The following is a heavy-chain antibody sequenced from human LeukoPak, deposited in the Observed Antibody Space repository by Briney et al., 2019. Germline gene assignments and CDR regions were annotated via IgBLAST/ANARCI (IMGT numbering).Heavy chain of an antibody. J-gene: IGHJ4*02. D-gene: IGHD2/OR15-2a*01. CDR2: INHSGST. CDR1: GGSFSGYY. V-gene: IGHV4-34*01. Sequence: SETLSLTCAVYGGSFSGYYWSWIRQPPGKGLEWIGEINHSGSTNYNPSLKSRVTISVDTSKNQFSLKLSSVTAADTAVYYCARGMVARYYNWGKGTLVTVSS. CDR3: ARGMVARYYN.